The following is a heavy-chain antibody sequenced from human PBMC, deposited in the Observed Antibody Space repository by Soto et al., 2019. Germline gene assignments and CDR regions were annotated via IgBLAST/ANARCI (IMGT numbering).Heavy chain of an antibody. CDR1: GFTFSSYG. V-gene: IGHV3-30*18. Sequence: QVQLVESGGGVVQPGRSLRLSCVASGFTFSSYGIHWVRQAPGKGLEWLAVISYDGSNQYYAESVKGRLTISRDNSENTLYLQMNSLTPEDTAVYYCAKEVIHAFDVWGQGTMVTVSS. CDR2: ISYDGSNQ. J-gene: IGHJ3*01. D-gene: IGHD3-22*01. CDR3: AKEVIHAFDV.